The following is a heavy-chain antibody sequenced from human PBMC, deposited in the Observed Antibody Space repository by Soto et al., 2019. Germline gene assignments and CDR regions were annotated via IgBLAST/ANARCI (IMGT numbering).Heavy chain of an antibody. CDR1: GFTFRSFG. V-gene: IGHV3-30*18. J-gene: IGHJ6*02. CDR3: AKDVGQQLVLNYGMDV. CDR2: VSYDGNHK. Sequence: QVQLVESGGGVIQPGTSLSLSCGSSGFTFRSFGMYWVRQAPGKGLEWVAVVSYDGNHKYYADSVKGRFTVSRDNAKNVLYLQMNSLRGEDTDVYYCAKDVGQQLVLNYGMDVWGQGSTVTVSS. D-gene: IGHD6-13*01.